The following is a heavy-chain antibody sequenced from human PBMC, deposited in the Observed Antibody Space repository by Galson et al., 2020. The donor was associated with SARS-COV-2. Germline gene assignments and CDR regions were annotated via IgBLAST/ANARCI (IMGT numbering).Heavy chain of an antibody. CDR3: SRAVGFCSGAGCYEKLYDYYYYYTDV. J-gene: IGHJ6*03. D-gene: IGHD2-2*01. CDR2: IRTKPYGGTGGT. CDR1: GFTFGDYA. V-gene: IGHV3-49*03. Sequence: GESLKISCTASGFTFGDYAVSWFRQAPGKGLEWVGFIRTKPYGGTGGTWDYAASVKGRFTISRDDSKGVAYLQMTSLKIEDTAVYYCSRAVGFCSGAGCYEKLYDYYYYYTDVWGKGTTVTIS.